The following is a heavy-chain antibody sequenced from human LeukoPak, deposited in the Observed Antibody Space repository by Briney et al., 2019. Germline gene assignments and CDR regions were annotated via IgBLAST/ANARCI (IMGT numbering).Heavy chain of an antibody. D-gene: IGHD6-13*01. J-gene: IGHJ4*02. Sequence: SETLSLTCTVSGGSISSYYWSWIRQPPGKGLEWIGYIYYSGSTNYNPSLKSRVTISVDTSKNQFSLKLSSVTAADTAVYYCARDPVGYSSSGFDYWGQGTLVTVPS. CDR1: GGSISSYY. V-gene: IGHV4-59*01. CDR3: ARDPVGYSSSGFDY. CDR2: IYYSGST.